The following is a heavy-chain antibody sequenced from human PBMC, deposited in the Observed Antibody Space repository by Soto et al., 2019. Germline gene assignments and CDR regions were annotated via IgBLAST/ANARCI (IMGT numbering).Heavy chain of an antibody. J-gene: IGHJ6*02. V-gene: IGHV3-33*01. CDR1: GFTFSSYG. D-gene: IGHD3-9*01. CDR2: IWYDGSNK. CDR3: ARGRYDILTGYYNYYYYGMDV. Sequence: QVQLVESGGGVVQPGRSLRLSCAASGFTFSSYGMHWVRQAPGKGLEWVAVIWYDGSNKYYADSVKGRFTISRDNSKNPLYLQMNSLRAEDTAVYYCARGRYDILTGYYNYYYYGMDVWGQGTTVTVSS.